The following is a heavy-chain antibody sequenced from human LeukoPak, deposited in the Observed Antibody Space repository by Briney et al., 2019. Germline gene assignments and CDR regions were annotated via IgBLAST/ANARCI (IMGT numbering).Heavy chain of an antibody. CDR3: ARGRLGSVVFEGYYYFMDV. CDR2: VYNGGST. D-gene: IGHD3-22*01. CDR1: GGSFNDYF. V-gene: IGHV4-34*01. J-gene: IGHJ6*03. Sequence: SETLSLTCAVYGGSFNDYFWTWIRQPPGKGLEWIGEVYNGGSTNYNPSLKSRVIISVDTSRNQFSLRLSSVTAADTAVYYCARGRLGSVVFEGYYYFMDVWGKGTTVTVSS.